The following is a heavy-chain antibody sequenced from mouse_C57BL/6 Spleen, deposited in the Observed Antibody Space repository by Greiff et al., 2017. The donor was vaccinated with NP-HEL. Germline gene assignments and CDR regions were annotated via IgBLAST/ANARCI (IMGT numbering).Heavy chain of an antibody. D-gene: IGHD1-1*01. CDR1: GFTFSDYG. CDR2: ISSGSSTI. Sequence: DVKLVESGGGLVKPGGSLKLSCAASGFTFSDYGMHWVRQAPEKGLEWVAYISSGSSTIYYADTVKGRFTISRDNAKNTLFLQMTSLRSEDTAMYYCAKATVVATDAMDYWGQGTSVTVSS. J-gene: IGHJ4*01. V-gene: IGHV5-17*01. CDR3: AKATVVATDAMDY.